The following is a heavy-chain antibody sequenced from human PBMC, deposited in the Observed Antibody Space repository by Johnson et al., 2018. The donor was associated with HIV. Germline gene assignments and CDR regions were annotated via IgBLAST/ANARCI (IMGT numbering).Heavy chain of an antibody. CDR2: ISYDGRNK. Sequence: QVQLVESGGGLVKPGGSLRLSCAASGFTVSSNYMSWVRQAPGKGLEWVAVISYDGRNKYYADSVKGRFTISRDNSKNTLYLQMNRLRAEYTAVYYCARVAPAHDAFDIWGQGTMVTVSS. CDR3: ARVAPAHDAFDI. D-gene: IGHD2-2*01. V-gene: IGHV3-30*03. CDR1: GFTVSSNY. J-gene: IGHJ3*02.